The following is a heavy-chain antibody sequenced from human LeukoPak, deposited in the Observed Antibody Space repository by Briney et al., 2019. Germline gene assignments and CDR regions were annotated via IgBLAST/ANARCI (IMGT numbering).Heavy chain of an antibody. CDR3: AKDQSVLDY. J-gene: IGHJ4*02. CDR1: GFTFSSYG. CDR2: ISGSGGST. V-gene: IGHV3-23*01. Sequence: GVLRLSCAASGFTFSSYGMSWVRQTPGKGLEWVSAISGSGGSTYYADSVKGRFTISRDNSKNTLYLQMNSVRAEDTAVYYCAKDQSVLDYWGQGTLVTVSS.